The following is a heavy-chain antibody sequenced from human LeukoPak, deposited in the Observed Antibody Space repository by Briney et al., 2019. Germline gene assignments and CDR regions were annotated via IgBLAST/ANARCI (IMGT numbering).Heavy chain of an antibody. CDR1: GFTLIRHE. CDR3: AKAELRYFDWLSDPFDY. CDR2: IRYDGSNK. J-gene: IGHJ4*02. Sequence: GGSLRLSCAASGFTLIRHEMNWVRQGPGKGLEWVAFIRYDGSNKYYADSVKGRFTISRDNSKNTLYLQMNSLRAEDTAVYYCAKAELRYFDWLSDPFDYWGQGTLVTVSS. V-gene: IGHV3-30*02. D-gene: IGHD3-9*01.